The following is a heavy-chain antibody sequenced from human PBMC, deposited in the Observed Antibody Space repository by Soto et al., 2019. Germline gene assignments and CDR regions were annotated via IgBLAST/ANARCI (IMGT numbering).Heavy chain of an antibody. CDR3: AREPYGDSQYFDY. CDR2: VSFDGKVT. Sequence: GRARRVCWTGSGCMFSRRALHGCRQGRDKGLEWVGVVSFDGKVTYYADSVKGRFTVSRDISKNTIYLKANSLRPEDTAVYYCAREPYGDSQYFDYWGQG. CDR1: GCMFSRRA. J-gene: IGHJ4*02. D-gene: IGHD2-21*02. V-gene: IGHV3-30*04.